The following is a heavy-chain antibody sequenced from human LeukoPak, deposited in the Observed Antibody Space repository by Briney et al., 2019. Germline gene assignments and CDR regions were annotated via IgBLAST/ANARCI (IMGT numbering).Heavy chain of an antibody. CDR1: GFTFSHYA. J-gene: IGHJ4*02. V-gene: IGHV3-23*01. D-gene: IGHD5-24*01. Sequence: GGSLRLSCAASGFTFSHYAMSWVRQAPGKGLEWVSVISGSASNKYYADYADSVKGRFTISRDNSKNTLYLQMNSLRAEDTAVYYCAKRLQLGYWGQGTLVTVSS. CDR3: AKRLQLGY. CDR2: ISGSASNKYYA.